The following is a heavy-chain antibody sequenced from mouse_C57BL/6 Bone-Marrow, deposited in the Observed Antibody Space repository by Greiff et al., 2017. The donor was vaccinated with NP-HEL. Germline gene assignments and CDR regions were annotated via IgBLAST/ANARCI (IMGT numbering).Heavy chain of an antibody. CDR1: GFSFNTYA. CDR2: IRSKSNNYAT. J-gene: IGHJ3*01. V-gene: IGHV10-1*01. Sequence: DVKLVESGGGLVQPKGSLKLSCAASGFSFNTYAMKWVRQAPGKGLEWVARIRSKSNNYATYYADSVKDRFTISRDDSESMLYLQMNNLKTEDTAMYYGVRHEGDYDTFCAYWGQGTLVTVSA. D-gene: IGHD2-4*01. CDR3: VRHEGDYDTFCAY.